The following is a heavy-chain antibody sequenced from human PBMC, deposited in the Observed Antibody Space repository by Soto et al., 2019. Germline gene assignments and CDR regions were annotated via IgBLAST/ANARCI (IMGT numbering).Heavy chain of an antibody. CDR3: AKDQSMGGYYDSSGYHY. CDR1: GFTFSSYA. Sequence: GGSLRLSCAASGFTFSSYAMSWVRQALGKGLEWVSAISGSGGSTYYADSVKGRFTISRDNSKNTLYLQMNSLRAEDTAVYYCAKDQSMGGYYDSSGYHYWGQGTLVTVSS. V-gene: IGHV3-23*01. D-gene: IGHD3-22*01. CDR2: ISGSGGST. J-gene: IGHJ4*02.